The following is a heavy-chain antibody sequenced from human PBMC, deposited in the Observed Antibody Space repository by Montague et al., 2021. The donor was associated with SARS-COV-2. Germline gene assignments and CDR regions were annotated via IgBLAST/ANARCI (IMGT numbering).Heavy chain of an antibody. CDR3: VRGGTMTVVVFDY. CDR2: IFRSGDS. J-gene: IGHJ4*02. D-gene: IGHD3-22*01. CDR1: WDSISNSNW. Sequence: SETLSLTCTVSWDSISNSNWWTWVRQSPGRGLEWIGEIFRSGDSNYNPSLKSRVTMSVDMSRNQFSLSLGNVTAADTAIYYCVRGGTMTVVVFDYWGQGTLVTVSS. V-gene: IGHV4-4*02.